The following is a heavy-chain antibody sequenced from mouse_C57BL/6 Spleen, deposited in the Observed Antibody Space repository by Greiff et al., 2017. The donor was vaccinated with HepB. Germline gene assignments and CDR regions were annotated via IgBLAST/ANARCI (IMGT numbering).Heavy chain of an antibody. J-gene: IGHJ2*01. D-gene: IGHD1-1*01. Sequence: QVQLQQPGAELVKPGASVKLSCKASGYTFTSYWMHWVKQRPGRGLEWIGRIDPNSGGTKYNEKFKGKATFTADTSSNTAYMQLSSLTTEDSAIYYCARGRGSSFYYFDYWGQGTTLTVSS. CDR1: GYTFTSYW. V-gene: IGHV1-62-3*01. CDR2: IDPNSGGT. CDR3: ARGRGSSFYYFDY.